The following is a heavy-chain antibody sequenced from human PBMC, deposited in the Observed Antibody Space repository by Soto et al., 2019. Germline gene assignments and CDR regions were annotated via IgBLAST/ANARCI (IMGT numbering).Heavy chain of an antibody. D-gene: IGHD6-19*01. CDR3: AKDQEIAVAGTYFDY. Sequence: QVQLVESGGGVVQPGRSLRLSCAASGFTFSSYGMHWVRQAPGKGLEWVAVISYDGGNKYYADSVKGRFTISRDNSKSTLYLQMNSLRAEDTAVYYCAKDQEIAVAGTYFDYWGQGTLVTVSS. CDR1: GFTFSSYG. J-gene: IGHJ4*02. V-gene: IGHV3-30*18. CDR2: ISYDGGNK.